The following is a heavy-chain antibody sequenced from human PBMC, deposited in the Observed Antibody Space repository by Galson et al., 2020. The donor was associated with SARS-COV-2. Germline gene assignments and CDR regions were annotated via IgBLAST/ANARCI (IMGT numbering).Heavy chain of an antibody. V-gene: IGHV4-39*01. J-gene: IGHJ3*02. CDR1: GASISSGTYY. Sequence: SETLSLTCTVSGASISSGTYYWGWIRQPPGKGLDYIGSIYYSGSTYYNPSLKSRVTISVDTSKNQFSLKLISLTAADTAVYYCTRHQGDAYSLDTFDIWGQGTMVTVAS. D-gene: IGHD4-4*01. CDR2: IYYSGST. CDR3: TRHQGDAYSLDTFDI.